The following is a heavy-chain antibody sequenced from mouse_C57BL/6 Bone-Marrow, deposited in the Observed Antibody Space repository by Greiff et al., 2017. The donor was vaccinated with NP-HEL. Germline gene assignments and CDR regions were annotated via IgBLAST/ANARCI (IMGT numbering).Heavy chain of an antibody. CDR2: IDPSDSYT. J-gene: IGHJ2*01. CDR1: GYTFTSYW. CDR3: ARSYGSSFDY. D-gene: IGHD1-1*01. V-gene: IGHV1-50*01. Sequence: QVQLQQPGAELVKPGASVKLSCKASGYTFTSYWMQWVKQRPGQGLEWIGEIDPSDSYTNYNQKFKGKATLTVDTSSSTAYMQLSSLTSEESAVYYCARSYGSSFDYWGQGTTLTVSS.